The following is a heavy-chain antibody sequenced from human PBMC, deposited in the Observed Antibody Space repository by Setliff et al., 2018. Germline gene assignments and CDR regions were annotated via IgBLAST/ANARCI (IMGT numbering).Heavy chain of an antibody. CDR3: ARRGRGSSWFDTLFDY. V-gene: IGHV4-34*01. CDR1: GGSFSGYY. Sequence: PSETLSLTCAVYGGSFSGYYWSWIRQPPGKGLEWIGEINHSGSTNYNPSLKSRVTLSVDKSKNQFSLNLSSVTAADTAVYYCARRGRGSSWFDTLFDYWGQGTLVTVPQ. J-gene: IGHJ4*02. CDR2: INHSGST. D-gene: IGHD6-13*01.